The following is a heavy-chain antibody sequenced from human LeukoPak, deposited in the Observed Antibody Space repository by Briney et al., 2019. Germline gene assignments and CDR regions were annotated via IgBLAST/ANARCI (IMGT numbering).Heavy chain of an antibody. V-gene: IGHV4-31*03. J-gene: IGHJ4*02. CDR1: GGSISSGGYY. D-gene: IGHD5-12*01. Sequence: SQTLSLTCTVSGGSISSGGYYWSWIRQHPGKGLEWIGYIYYSGSSYYNPSLKSRVTISVDTSKNQFSLKLSSVTAADTAVYYCARDNSGYGSVDYWGQGTLVTVSS. CDR3: ARDNSGYGSVDY. CDR2: IYYSGSS.